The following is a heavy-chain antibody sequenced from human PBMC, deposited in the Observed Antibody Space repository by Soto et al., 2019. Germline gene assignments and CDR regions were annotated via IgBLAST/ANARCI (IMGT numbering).Heavy chain of an antibody. V-gene: IGHV3-30*03. CDR2: TTSDGARI. CDR1: GFAFSTYG. J-gene: IGHJ4*02. D-gene: IGHD1-26*01. Sequence: QVQLVESGGGVVQPGRSLRLSCAASGFAFSTYGMHWVRQAPGKGLEWVAVTTSDGARINYADSVKGRFTISRDNSRTTLYLPMNSLRIDDTAVYYCARKNPGREWELPDYWGQGTLVTVSS. CDR3: ARKNPGREWELPDY.